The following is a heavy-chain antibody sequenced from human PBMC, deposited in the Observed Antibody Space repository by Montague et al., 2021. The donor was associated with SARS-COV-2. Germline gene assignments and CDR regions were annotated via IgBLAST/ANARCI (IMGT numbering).Heavy chain of an antibody. J-gene: IGHJ4*02. Sequence: SETLSLTCAVYGGSFNDHYWSWIRQPPGKGLEWIGEINHGGITNYSPSLKSRVTISGDTSKNQFSLKLKSVTAADTANYYCARGHQGVAMIVVVMIGAEYYFDYWGQGSLVTVSS. D-gene: IGHD3-22*01. CDR3: ARGHQGVAMIVVVMIGAEYYFDY. V-gene: IGHV4-34*01. CDR1: GGSFNDHY. CDR2: INHGGIT.